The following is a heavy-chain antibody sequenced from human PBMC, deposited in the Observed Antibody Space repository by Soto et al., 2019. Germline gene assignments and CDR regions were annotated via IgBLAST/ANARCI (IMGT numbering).Heavy chain of an antibody. V-gene: IGHV3-23*01. Sequence: GGSLRLSCAASGFTFSSYAMSWVRQAPGKGLEWVSAISGSGGSTYYADSVKGRFTISRDNSKNTLYLQMNSLRAEDTAVYYCAKDLPLGGPLYYGMDVWGQGTTVTVSS. J-gene: IGHJ6*02. CDR1: GFTFSSYA. CDR2: ISGSGGST. D-gene: IGHD2-15*01. CDR3: AKDLPLGGPLYYGMDV.